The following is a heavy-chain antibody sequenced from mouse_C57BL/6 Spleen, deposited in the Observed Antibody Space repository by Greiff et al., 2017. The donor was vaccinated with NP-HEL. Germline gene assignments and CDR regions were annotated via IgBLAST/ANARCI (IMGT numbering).Heavy chain of an antibody. Sequence: QVQLQQSGAELARPGASVKLSCKASGYTFTSYGISWVKQRTGQGLEWIGEIYPRSGNTYYNEKFKGKATLTADKSSSTASMELRSLTSEDSAVYFCARWGSGSGAWFAYWGQGTLVTVSA. J-gene: IGHJ3*01. D-gene: IGHD1-1*01. CDR3: ARWGSGSGAWFAY. CDR2: IYPRSGNT. V-gene: IGHV1-81*01. CDR1: GYTFTSYG.